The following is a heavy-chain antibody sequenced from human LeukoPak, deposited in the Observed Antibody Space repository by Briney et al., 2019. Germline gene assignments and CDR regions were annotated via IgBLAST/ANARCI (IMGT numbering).Heavy chain of an antibody. J-gene: IGHJ4*02. V-gene: IGHV3-30*18. D-gene: IGHD6-13*01. CDR3: AKDGGRAAAGTVDS. CDR2: VSSDGNSK. Sequence: GESLKISCEASGFTLDADGLTWVRQAPGKGLEWVAVVSSDGNSKYYADSMKGRFTISRDNSKNTLYLQINSLRADDTAVFYCAKDGGRAAAGTVDSWGQGALVTVSS. CDR1: GFTLDADG.